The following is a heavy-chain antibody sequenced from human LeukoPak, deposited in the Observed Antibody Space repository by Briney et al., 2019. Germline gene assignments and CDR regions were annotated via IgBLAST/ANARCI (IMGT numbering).Heavy chain of an antibody. V-gene: IGHV4-34*01. CDR3: ARVYYGSGSYYNVLDY. CDR1: GGPFSGYY. Sequence: SETLSLTCAVYGGPFSGYYWSWIRQPPGKGLEWIGEINHSGSTNYNPSLKSRVTISVDTSKNQFSLKLSSVTAADTAVYYCARVYYGSGSYYNVLDYWGQGTLVTVSS. J-gene: IGHJ4*02. CDR2: INHSGST. D-gene: IGHD3-10*01.